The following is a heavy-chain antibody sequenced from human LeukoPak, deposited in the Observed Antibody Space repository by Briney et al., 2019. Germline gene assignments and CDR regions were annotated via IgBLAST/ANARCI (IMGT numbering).Heavy chain of an antibody. CDR1: GFTVSSNY. CDR2: TRNDETT. D-gene: IGHD3-22*01. J-gene: IGHJ4*02. V-gene: IGHV3-53*01. CDR3: AKVKVVGYSTFDL. Sequence: GGSLRLSCAASGFTVSSNYMSWVRQAPGKGLEWVSGFTRNDETTSYSDSVKGRFTISRDNYKDTLYLQMNSLTAEDTAVYYCAKVKVVGYSTFDLWGQGTLVTVSP.